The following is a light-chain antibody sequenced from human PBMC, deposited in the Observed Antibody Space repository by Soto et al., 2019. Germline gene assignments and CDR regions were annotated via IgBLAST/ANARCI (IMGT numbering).Light chain of an antibody. V-gene: IGKV3-20*01. CDR3: QQYVISVT. CDR2: GAS. J-gene: IGKJ5*01. CDR1: QSVRSN. Sequence: EIVLTQSPATLSVSPGERATLSCRASQSVRSNLAWYQQKPGQAPRLLIYGASNRATGIPERFSGSGSGTDFTLTISRLEPQDSAMYYCQQYVISVTFGQGTRLEIK.